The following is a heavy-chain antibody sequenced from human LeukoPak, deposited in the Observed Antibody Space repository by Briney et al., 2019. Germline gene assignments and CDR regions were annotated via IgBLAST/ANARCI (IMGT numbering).Heavy chain of an antibody. CDR2: ISWNSVSI. CDR3: AKGVGGYSGYTDY. D-gene: IGHD5-12*01. Sequence: GRSLRLSCTASGFTFDAYAMHWVRHTPGKGLEWVSGISWNSVSIGYADSVKGRFTISRDNAKNSLYLQMNSLRAEDTGFYYCAKGVGGYSGYTDYWGQGTLVTVSS. CDR1: GFTFDAYA. V-gene: IGHV3-9*01. J-gene: IGHJ4*02.